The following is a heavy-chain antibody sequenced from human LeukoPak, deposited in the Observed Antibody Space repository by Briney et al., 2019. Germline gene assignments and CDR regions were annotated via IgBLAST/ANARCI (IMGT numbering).Heavy chain of an antibody. CDR3: AALGYCSGGSCYASFDY. J-gene: IGHJ4*02. V-gene: IGHV3-7*01. CDR1: GFTFSSYW. D-gene: IGHD2-15*01. CDR2: IRQDGSEK. Sequence: GGSLRLSCATSGFTFSSYWMSWVRQAPGKGLEWVANIRQDGSEKYYVDSVKGRFTISRDNAKNSLYLQMNSLRAEDTAVYYCAALGYCSGGSCYASFDYWSQGTLVTVSS.